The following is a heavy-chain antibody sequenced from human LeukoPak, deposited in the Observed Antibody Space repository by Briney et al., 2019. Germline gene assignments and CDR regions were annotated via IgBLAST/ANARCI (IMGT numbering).Heavy chain of an antibody. CDR1: GGSFSGYY. D-gene: IGHD1-26*01. V-gene: IGHV4-34*01. J-gene: IGHJ6*03. CDR2: INHSGST. Sequence: SETLSLTCAVYGGSFSGYYWSWIRQPPGKGLEWIGEINHSGSTNYNPSLESRVTISVDTSKNQFSLKLSSVTAADTAVYYCARAQWELLKTYYYYYMDVWGKGTTVTVSS. CDR3: ARAQWELLKTYYYYYMDV.